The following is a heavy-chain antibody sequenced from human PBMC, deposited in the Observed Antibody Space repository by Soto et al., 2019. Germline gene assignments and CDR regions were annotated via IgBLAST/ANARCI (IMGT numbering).Heavy chain of an antibody. V-gene: IGHV1-18*01. CDR2: ISAYNGNT. CDR3: ARDRGVAPPVAGNTHYYYYMDV. CDR1: GYSFTNYG. D-gene: IGHD6-19*01. J-gene: IGHJ6*03. Sequence: DQLVQSGVEVKKPGPSVKVSCKASGYSFTNYGITWVRQAPGQGFEGMGWISAYNGNTNYAQKFQGRVTMTTDASTSTAYLELRSLRSDDTAVYYCARDRGVAPPVAGNTHYYYYMDVWGKGTTVTVSS.